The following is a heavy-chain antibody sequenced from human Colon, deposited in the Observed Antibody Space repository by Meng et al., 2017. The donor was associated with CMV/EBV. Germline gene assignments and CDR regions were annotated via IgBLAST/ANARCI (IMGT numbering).Heavy chain of an antibody. Sequence: SCEASGYTFTAYYIPWVRQAPGQGLEWVGRLNPDNGGTIYARKFQGRVTMTRDTSIRTAYMELSRLSSDDTAVYYCSRGRGASSWFDPWGHGTLVTVSS. CDR3: SRGRGASSWFDP. V-gene: IGHV1-2*06. D-gene: IGHD1-26*01. CDR1: GYTFTAYY. J-gene: IGHJ5*02. CDR2: LNPDNGGT.